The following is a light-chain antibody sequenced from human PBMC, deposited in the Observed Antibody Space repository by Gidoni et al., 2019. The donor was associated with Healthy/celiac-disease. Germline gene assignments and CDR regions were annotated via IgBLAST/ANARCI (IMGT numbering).Light chain of an antibody. CDR2: KAS. Sequence: DIQMTQSPSTLSASVGDRVTITCRASQSISSWLAWYQQKQGKAPKLLIYKASSLESGVPSRFSGSGSGTEFTLTISSLQPDDFATYYCQQYNSYLALTFGGGTKVEIK. CDR3: QQYNSYLALT. J-gene: IGKJ4*01. V-gene: IGKV1-5*03. CDR1: QSISSW.